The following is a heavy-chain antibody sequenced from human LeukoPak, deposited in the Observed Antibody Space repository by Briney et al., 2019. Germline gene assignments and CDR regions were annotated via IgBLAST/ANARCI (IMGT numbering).Heavy chain of an antibody. CDR1: GGSISSGGYS. Sequence: SQTLSLTCAVSGGSISSGGYSWSWLRQPPGKGLEWIGYIYHSGSTYYNPSLKSRVTISVDRSKNQFSLKLSSVTAADTAVYYCARAGFGEKYNWFDPWGQGTLVTVSS. V-gene: IGHV4-30-2*01. J-gene: IGHJ5*02. D-gene: IGHD3-10*01. CDR3: ARAGFGEKYNWFDP. CDR2: IYHSGST.